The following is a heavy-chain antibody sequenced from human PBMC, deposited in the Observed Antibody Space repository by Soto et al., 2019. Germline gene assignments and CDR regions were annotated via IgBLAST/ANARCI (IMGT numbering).Heavy chain of an antibody. CDR3: ARGLAVAGNYSYGMDV. CDR2: INSDGSST. Sequence: EVQLVESGGGLVQPGGSLRLSCAASGFTFSSYWMHWVRQAPGKGLVWVSRINSDGSSTSYADSVKGRFTISRDNAKNTLYLQMNSLRAEDTAVYYCARGLAVAGNYSYGMDVWGQGTTVTVSS. V-gene: IGHV3-74*01. CDR1: GFTFSSYW. J-gene: IGHJ6*02. D-gene: IGHD6-19*01.